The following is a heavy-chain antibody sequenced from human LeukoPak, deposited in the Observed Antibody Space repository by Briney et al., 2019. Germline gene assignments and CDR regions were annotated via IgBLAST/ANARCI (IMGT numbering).Heavy chain of an antibody. CDR3: ARDYQEWELPRYYYGMDV. J-gene: IGHJ6*02. CDR1: GGTFSSYA. V-gene: IGHV1-69*04. D-gene: IGHD1-26*01. Sequence: ASVKVSCKASGGTFSSYAISWVRQAPGQGLEWMGRIIPILGIANYAQKFQGRVTITADKSTSTAYMELSSLRAEDTAVYYCARDYQEWELPRYYYGMDVWGQGTTVTVSS. CDR2: IIPILGIA.